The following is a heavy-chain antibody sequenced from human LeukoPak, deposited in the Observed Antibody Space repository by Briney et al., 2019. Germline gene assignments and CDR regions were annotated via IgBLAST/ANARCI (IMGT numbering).Heavy chain of an antibody. CDR3: AREPSGYVYFQH. J-gene: IGHJ1*01. CDR2: IYSGGST. D-gene: IGHD3-22*01. V-gene: IGHV3-66*01. CDR1: GFTVSSNY. Sequence: PGGSLRLSCAASGFTVSSNYMSWVRQAPGKGLEWVSVIYSGGSTYYADSVKGRFTISRDNSKNTLYLQMNSLRAEDTAVYYCAREPSGYVYFQHWGQGTLVTVSS.